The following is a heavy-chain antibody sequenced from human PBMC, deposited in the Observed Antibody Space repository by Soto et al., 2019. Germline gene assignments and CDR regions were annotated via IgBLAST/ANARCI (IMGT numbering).Heavy chain of an antibody. CDR1: GFTFGDYD. D-gene: IGHD3-10*01. CDR3: TRGGDYDGRPLMDV. V-gene: IGHV3-49*03. J-gene: IGHJ6*02. Sequence: PGGSLRLSCTASGFTFGDYDMSWIRQAPGKGLEWVGFIRSKAYVGTREYDASVKGRFTISRDDSISIAYLQMNSLKTEDTAVYYCTRGGDYDGRPLMDVWGQGTTVTVSS. CDR2: IRSKAYVGTR.